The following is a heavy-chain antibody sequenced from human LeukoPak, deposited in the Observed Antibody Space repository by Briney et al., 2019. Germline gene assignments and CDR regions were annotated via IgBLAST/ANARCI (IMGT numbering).Heavy chain of an antibody. V-gene: IGHV4-4*07. CDR1: GGSISSYY. CDR3: ARVGYCSSTSCYRKGYFDY. J-gene: IGHJ4*02. D-gene: IGHD2-2*02. CDR2: IYTSGST. Sequence: SETLSLTCTVSGGSISSYYWSWIRQPAGKGLEWIGRIYTSGSTNYNPSLKSRVTMSVDTSKNQFSLKLSSVTAADTAVYYCARVGYCSSTSCYRKGYFDYWGQGTLVTVSS.